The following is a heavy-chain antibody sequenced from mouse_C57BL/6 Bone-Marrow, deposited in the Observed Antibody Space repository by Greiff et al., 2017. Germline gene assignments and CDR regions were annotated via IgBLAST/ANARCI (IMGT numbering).Heavy chain of an antibody. CDR3: ARRYGSSLAWFAY. J-gene: IGHJ3*01. D-gene: IGHD1-1*01. V-gene: IGHV5-12*01. CDR1: GFTFSDYY. CDR2: ISNGGGST. Sequence: EVKVEESGGGLVQPGGSLKLSCAASGFTFSDYYMYWVRQTPEKRLEWVAYISNGGGSTYYPDTVKGRFTISRDNAKNTLYLQMSRLKSEDTAMYYCARRYGSSLAWFAYWGQGTLVTVSA.